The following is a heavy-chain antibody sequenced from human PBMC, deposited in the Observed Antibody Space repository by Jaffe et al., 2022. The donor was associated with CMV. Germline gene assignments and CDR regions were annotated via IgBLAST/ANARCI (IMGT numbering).Heavy chain of an antibody. J-gene: IGHJ4*02. D-gene: IGHD5-12*01. CDR3: ATYSGSDSSFDY. V-gene: IGHV4-59*01. CDR1: GDSISSYY. Sequence: QVQLQESGPGLVKPSETLSLICTVSGDSISSYYWTWIRQPPGKGLEWIGYIHHRGTTNYSPSLKSRVTISLDKSKNQFSLKLTSVTPADTAVYYCATYSGSDSSFDYWSQGTLVAVSS. CDR2: IHHRGTT.